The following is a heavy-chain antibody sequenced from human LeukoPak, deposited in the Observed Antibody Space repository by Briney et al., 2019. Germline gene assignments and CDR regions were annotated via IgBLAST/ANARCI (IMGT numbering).Heavy chain of an antibody. D-gene: IGHD6-13*01. Sequence: PSETLSLTCTVSGYSISSGYYWGWIRQPPGKGLEWIGSIYHSGSTYYNPSLKSRVTISVDTSKNQFSLKLSSVTAADTAVYYCARGTEYSSSWYATHDAFDIWGQGTMVTVSS. CDR1: GYSISSGYY. CDR2: IYHSGST. J-gene: IGHJ3*02. CDR3: ARGTEYSSSWYATHDAFDI. V-gene: IGHV4-38-2*02.